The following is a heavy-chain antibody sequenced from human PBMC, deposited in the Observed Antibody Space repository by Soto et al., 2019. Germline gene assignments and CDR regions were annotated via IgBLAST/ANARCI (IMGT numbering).Heavy chain of an antibody. Sequence: ASVKVSCKASGYTFTSYYMHWVRQAHGQGIEWMGIINPSGGSTSYAQKFQGRVTMTRDTSTSTVYMELSSLRSEDTAVYYCARPYDSSGYYHEYYGMDVWGQGTTVTVSS. CDR3: ARPYDSSGYYHEYYGMDV. V-gene: IGHV1-46*01. D-gene: IGHD3-22*01. CDR1: GYTFTSYY. J-gene: IGHJ6*02. CDR2: INPSGGST.